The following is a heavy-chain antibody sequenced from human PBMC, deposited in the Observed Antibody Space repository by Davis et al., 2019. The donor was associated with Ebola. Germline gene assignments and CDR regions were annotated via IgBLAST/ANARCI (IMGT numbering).Heavy chain of an antibody. V-gene: IGHV3-74*01. CDR1: GFSFSGYW. CDR2: INSDGSST. D-gene: IGHD3-22*01. CDR3: AKDPVRDSSGYYFDY. J-gene: IGHJ4*02. Sequence: GESLKISCAASGFSFSGYWMHWVRQAPGKGLLWVSRINSDGSSTSYADSVKGRFTISRDNAKNTLYLQMNSLRAEDTAVYYCAKDPVRDSSGYYFDYWGQGTLVTVSS.